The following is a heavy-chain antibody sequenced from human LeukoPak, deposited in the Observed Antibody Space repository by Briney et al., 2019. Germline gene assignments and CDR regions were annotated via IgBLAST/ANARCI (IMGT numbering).Heavy chain of an antibody. CDR3: AKSHHVTAIDY. V-gene: IGHV3-23*01. CDR2: ISGSGGST. CDR1: GFTFSHYG. Sequence: PGGTLRLSCAASGFTFSHYGMTWVRQAPGEGLEWVSAISGSGGSTYYAGSVKGRFTISRDNSKNTLYLQMNSLRADDTAAYYCAKSHHVTAIDYWGQGTLVTVSS. D-gene: IGHD2-21*02. J-gene: IGHJ4*02.